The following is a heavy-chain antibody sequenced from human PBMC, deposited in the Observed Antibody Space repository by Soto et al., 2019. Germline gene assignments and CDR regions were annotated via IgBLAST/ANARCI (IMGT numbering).Heavy chain of an antibody. CDR3: AKSPDPYSSSNYYYYGMDV. V-gene: IGHV1-69*15. D-gene: IGHD6-6*01. Sequence: QVQLVQSGAEVKKPGSSVKVSCKASGGTFSSYAITWVRQAPGQGLEWMGRIIPIFGTTNYAQKFQGRVTVTADQXTSTAYMDLSSLRSDDTAVYYCAKSPDPYSSSNYYYYGMDVLGQGTTVTVSS. CDR1: GGTFSSYA. CDR2: IIPIFGTT. J-gene: IGHJ6*02.